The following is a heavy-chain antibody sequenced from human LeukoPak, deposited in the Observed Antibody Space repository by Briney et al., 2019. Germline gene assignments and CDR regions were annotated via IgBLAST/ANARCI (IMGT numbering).Heavy chain of an antibody. V-gene: IGHV4-39*07. CDR1: GGSISSSSNY. CDR2: IYYSGST. Sequence: PSETLSLTCTVSGGSISSSSNYWGWIRQPPGKRLEWIGSIYYSGSTYYNPSLKSRVTISVDTSKNQFSLKLSSVTAADTAVYYRPRVGGATPFVYWGQGTLVTVSS. CDR3: PRVGGATPFVY. J-gene: IGHJ4*02. D-gene: IGHD1-26*01.